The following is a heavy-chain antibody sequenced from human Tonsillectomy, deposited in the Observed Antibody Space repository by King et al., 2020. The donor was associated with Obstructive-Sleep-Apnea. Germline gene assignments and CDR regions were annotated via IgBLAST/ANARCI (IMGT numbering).Heavy chain of an antibody. J-gene: IGHJ4*02. CDR1: GFTVSSNY. CDR3: AREDYDFPPGAPYDY. V-gene: IGHV3-66*01. D-gene: IGHD3-3*01. Sequence: GGGGVQPGGSLRRSCAASGFTVSSNYMSWVRQAPGKGLEWVSVIYSGGSTYYADSVKGRFPISRDNSKNTLYLPMNSLRAEDTAVYYCAREDYDFPPGAPYDYWGQGTLVTVSS. CDR2: IYSGGST.